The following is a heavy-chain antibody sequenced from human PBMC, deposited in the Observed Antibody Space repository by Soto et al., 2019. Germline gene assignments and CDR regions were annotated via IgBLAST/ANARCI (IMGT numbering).Heavy chain of an antibody. V-gene: IGHV4-39*01. J-gene: IGHJ5*02. CDR3: ARDYFDSSDYTTNWFDP. CDR2: IYHTGNA. Sequence: SETLSLTCSVSGDPISNSRFYWAWIRQPPGEGLEWIGSIYHTGNAYYNPSLKSRVTIFVDTSKNQFSLKLTSVTAADTALYYCARDYFDSSDYTTNWFDPWGQGTLVTVSS. D-gene: IGHD3-22*01. CDR1: GDPISNSRFY.